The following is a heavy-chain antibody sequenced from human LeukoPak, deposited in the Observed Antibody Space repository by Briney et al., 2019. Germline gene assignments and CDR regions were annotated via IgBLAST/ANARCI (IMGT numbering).Heavy chain of an antibody. V-gene: IGHV4-61*01. Sequence: SETLSLTCTVSGGSVSSCSYYWSWIRQPPGKGLEWIGYICYSGSTNYNPSLQSRVTISVDTSKNQFSLKQSSVTAADTAVYYCATLGCSSTSCYVEWFDPWGQGTLVTVSS. D-gene: IGHD2-2*01. CDR3: ATLGCSSTSCYVEWFDP. CDR2: ICYSGST. J-gene: IGHJ5*02. CDR1: GGSVSSCSYY.